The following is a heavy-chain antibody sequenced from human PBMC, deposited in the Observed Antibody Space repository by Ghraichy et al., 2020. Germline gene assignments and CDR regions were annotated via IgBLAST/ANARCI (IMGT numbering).Heavy chain of an antibody. CDR3: TKTYYDILTASFDP. J-gene: IGHJ5*02. CDR2: IYYSGST. CDR1: GGSISSSNYY. V-gene: IGHV4-39*01. D-gene: IGHD3-9*01. Sequence: SQTLSLTCTVSGGSISSSNYYWGWIRQPPGKGLEWIGSIYYSGSTYYSPSLKHRVTISVDTSKNQFSLRLSSVTTADTAVYYCTKTYYDILTASFDPWGQGTLFTVSS.